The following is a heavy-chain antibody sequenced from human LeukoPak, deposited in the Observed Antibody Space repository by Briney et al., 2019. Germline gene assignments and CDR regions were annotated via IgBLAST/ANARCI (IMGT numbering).Heavy chain of an antibody. V-gene: IGHV3-23*01. CDR1: GFRFTSYA. J-gene: IGHJ4*02. CDR3: AKSGAYRVYSFIDF. Sequence: GGSLRLSCAASGFRFTSYAMIWIRQVPGKGLEWVAGIIGSGGSTYYSDPLRGRFTISRDTSDNTLHLNMSSLSTDDTAVYFCAKSGAYRVYSFIDFWGQGIPVTVSS. D-gene: IGHD4-11*01. CDR2: IIGSGGST.